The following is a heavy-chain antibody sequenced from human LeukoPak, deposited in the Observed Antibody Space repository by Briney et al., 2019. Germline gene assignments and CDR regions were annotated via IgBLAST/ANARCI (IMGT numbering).Heavy chain of an antibody. D-gene: IGHD5-24*01. J-gene: IGHJ4*02. CDR3: ARDIGWLQSEYYFDY. CDR2: IIPILGIA. CDR1: GYTFTSYA. Sequence: SVKVSCKASGYTFTSYAMNWVRQAPGQGLEWMGRIIPILGIANYAQKFQGRVTITADKSTSTAYMELSSLRSEDTAVYYCARDIGWLQSEYYFDYWGQGTLVTVSS. V-gene: IGHV1-69*04.